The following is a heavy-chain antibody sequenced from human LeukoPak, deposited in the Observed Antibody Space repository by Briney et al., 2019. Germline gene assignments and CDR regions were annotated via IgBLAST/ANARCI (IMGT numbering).Heavy chain of an antibody. V-gene: IGHV3-21*01. CDR2: ISSSSSYI. J-gene: IGHJ5*02. D-gene: IGHD6-19*01. CDR1: GFTFSSYS. CDR3: ARQYSSGWYEGLDWFDP. Sequence: GGSLRLSCAASGFTFSSYSMNWVRQAPGKGLEWVSSISSSSSYIYYADSVEGRFTISGDNAKNSLYLQMNSLRAEDTAVYYCARQYSSGWYEGLDWFDPWGQGTLVTVSS.